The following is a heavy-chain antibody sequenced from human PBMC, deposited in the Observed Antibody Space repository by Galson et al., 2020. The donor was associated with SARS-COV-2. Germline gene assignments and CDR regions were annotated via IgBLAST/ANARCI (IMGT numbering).Heavy chain of an antibody. CDR2: IYYSGTT. D-gene: IGHD2-15*01. CDR1: GGSIRSYY. Sequence: SQTLPLTCTVSGGSIRSYYWSWIRQPPGKGLEWIGYIYYSGTTNYNPSLKSRVTISVDTSKNQFSLKLFSVTAADTAVYYCAGDRSSGGNYHLDYWGQGTLVTVSS. V-gene: IGHV4-59*01. J-gene: IGHJ4*02. CDR3: AGDRSSGGNYHLDY.